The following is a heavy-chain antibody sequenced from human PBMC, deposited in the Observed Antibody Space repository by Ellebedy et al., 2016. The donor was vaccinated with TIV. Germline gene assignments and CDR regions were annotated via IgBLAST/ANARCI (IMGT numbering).Heavy chain of an antibody. CDR3: ARLDAIIAVKSLDY. Sequence: GGSLRLSCAVSGFTFSSYWMIWVRQAPGKGLEWVANIKQDGSEEYYVDSVKGRVTISRDNAKNSLYLQMNSLRAADTAVYYCARLDAIIAVKSLDYWGQGTLVTVSS. D-gene: IGHD6-19*01. CDR1: GFTFSSYW. V-gene: IGHV3-7*03. J-gene: IGHJ4*02. CDR2: IKQDGSEE.